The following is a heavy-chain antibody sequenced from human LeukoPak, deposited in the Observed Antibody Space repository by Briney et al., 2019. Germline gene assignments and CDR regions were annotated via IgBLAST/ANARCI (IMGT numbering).Heavy chain of an antibody. CDR3: ATNSGYDNFPRLYGMDV. D-gene: IGHD5-12*01. Sequence: GRSLRLSCAASGFTFSSYAMHWVRQAPGKGLEWVAVISYDGSNKYYADSVKGRFTISRDNSKNTLYLQMNSLRAEDTAVYYCATNSGYDNFPRLYGMDVWGQGTTVTVSS. V-gene: IGHV3-30-3*01. CDR2: ISYDGSNK. CDR1: GFTFSSYA. J-gene: IGHJ6*02.